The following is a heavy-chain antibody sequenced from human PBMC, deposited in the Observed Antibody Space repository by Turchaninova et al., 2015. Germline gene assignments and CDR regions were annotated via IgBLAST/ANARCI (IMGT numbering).Heavy chain of an antibody. CDR1: GGSFSGYY. V-gene: IGHV4-34*01. Sequence: QVQLQQWGAGLLKPSETLSLTCAVYGGSFSGYYWSWIRQPPEKGLEWIGEINHAGSTNYNPSLKSRVTMSVDTSKNQFSLKLSSVTAADTAVYYCARVVSASLSPFFDYWGQGTLVTFSS. CDR3: ARVVSASLSPFFDY. D-gene: IGHD1-14*01. CDR2: INHAGST. J-gene: IGHJ4*02.